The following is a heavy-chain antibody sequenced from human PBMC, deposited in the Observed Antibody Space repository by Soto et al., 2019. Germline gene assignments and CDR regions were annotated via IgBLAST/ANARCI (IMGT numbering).Heavy chain of an antibody. V-gene: IGHV4-39*01. J-gene: IGHJ4*02. D-gene: IGHD1-26*01. CDR3: ARAGGGATMVFDY. Sequence: QLQLQESGPGLVKPSETLSLTCTVSGGSISSSSYYWGWIRQPPGKGLEWIGSIYYSGSTYYNPSLKSRVTISVDTSKNQFSLKLSSVTAADTAVYYCARAGGGATMVFDYWGQGTLVTVSS. CDR1: GGSISSSSYY. CDR2: IYYSGST.